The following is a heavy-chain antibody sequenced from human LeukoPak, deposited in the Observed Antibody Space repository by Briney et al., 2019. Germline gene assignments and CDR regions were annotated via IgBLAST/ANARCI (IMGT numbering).Heavy chain of an antibody. Sequence: GGSLRLSCAASGFTFSSYEMNWVRQAPGKGLEWVSYISSSGSTIYYADSVKGRFTISRDNAKNSLYLQMNSLRAEDTAVYYCARDLTVVVPAALIGYYYYGMDVWGKGTTVTVPS. CDR2: ISSSGSTI. D-gene: IGHD2-2*01. CDR3: ARDLTVVVPAALIGYYYYGMDV. J-gene: IGHJ6*04. CDR1: GFTFSSYE. V-gene: IGHV3-48*03.